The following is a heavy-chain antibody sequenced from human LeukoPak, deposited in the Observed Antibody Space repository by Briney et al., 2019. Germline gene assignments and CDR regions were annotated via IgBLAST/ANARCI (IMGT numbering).Heavy chain of an antibody. D-gene: IGHD1-1*01. CDR2: IYYSGST. J-gene: IGHJ4*02. CDR1: GGSISSSSYY. V-gene: IGHV4-39*01. Sequence: SETLSLTCTVSGGSISSSSYYWGWIRQPPGKGLEWIGSIYYSGSTYYNPSLKSRVTISVDTSKNQFSLKLSSVTAADTAVYYCARTGTIQLDYWGQGTLVTVSS. CDR3: ARTGTIQLDY.